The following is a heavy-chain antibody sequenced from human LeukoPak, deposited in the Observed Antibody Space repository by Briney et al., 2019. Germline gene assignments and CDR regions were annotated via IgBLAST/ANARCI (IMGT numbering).Heavy chain of an antibody. CDR3: ARRYDSGSYHLPH. CDR1: GYTFTSYD. Sequence: ASVRVSCKASGYTFTSYDINWVRQAAGQGLEWMGWMNPNSGNTGYAQKFQGRITMTRNTSISTAYMELSSLTSEDTAVYFCARRYDSGSYHLPHWGQGTLVTVSS. J-gene: IGHJ4*02. D-gene: IGHD3-10*01. CDR2: MNPNSGNT. V-gene: IGHV1-8*01.